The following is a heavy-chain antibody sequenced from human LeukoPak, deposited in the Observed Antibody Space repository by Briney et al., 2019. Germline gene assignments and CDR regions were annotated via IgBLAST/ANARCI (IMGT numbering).Heavy chain of an antibody. CDR2: INPSDGTA. Sequence: GASVKVSCKASGYSFSTYYMHWLRQAPGQGLEWMGFINPSDGTANYAQKFQGRVTITSDTSTSTVHMELSSLRFDDTAVYYCGRDPDITGMFDYWGQGTLVTVSS. J-gene: IGHJ4*02. CDR3: GRDPDITGMFDY. CDR1: GYSFSTYY. V-gene: IGHV1-46*01. D-gene: IGHD1-20*01.